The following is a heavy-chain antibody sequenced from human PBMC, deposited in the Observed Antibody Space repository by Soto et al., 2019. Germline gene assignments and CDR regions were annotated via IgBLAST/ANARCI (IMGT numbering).Heavy chain of an antibody. CDR1: GGTFSSYA. Sequence: QVQLVQSGAEVKKPGSSVKVSCKASGGTFSSYALSWVRQAPGQGLEWMGGIIPIFGTANYAQKFQGRVTITADESTSTAYMELGSLRSDETAVYYCARGILVGARPEDAFDIWGQGTMVTVSS. J-gene: IGHJ3*02. D-gene: IGHD1-26*01. CDR2: IIPIFGTA. CDR3: ARGILVGARPEDAFDI. V-gene: IGHV1-69*01.